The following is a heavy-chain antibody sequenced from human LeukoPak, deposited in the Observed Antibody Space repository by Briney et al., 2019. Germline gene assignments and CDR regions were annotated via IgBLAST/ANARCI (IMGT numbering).Heavy chain of an antibody. CDR3: ATVTGDGAFDI. V-gene: IGHV3-30*03. Sequence: GRSLGLSCAASGFTFSSYGMHWVRQAPGKGLEWVAVISYDGSNKYYADSVKGRFTISRDNSKNTLYLQMNSLRAEDTAVYYCATVTGDGAFDIWGQGTMVTVSS. CDR1: GFTFSSYG. D-gene: IGHD7-27*01. CDR2: ISYDGSNK. J-gene: IGHJ3*02.